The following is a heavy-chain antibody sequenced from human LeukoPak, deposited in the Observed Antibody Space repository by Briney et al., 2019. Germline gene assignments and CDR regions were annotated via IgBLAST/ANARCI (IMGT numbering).Heavy chain of an antibody. J-gene: IGHJ4*02. CDR1: GGSISSGDYY. D-gene: IGHD5-18*01. CDR3: ARELYTAMAFDY. Sequence: PSENLSLNCTVSGGSISSGDYYWSWIRQPPGRGLEWIGYIYYSGSTYYNPSLKSRVTISVDTSKNQFSLKLSSVTAADTAVYYCARELYTAMAFDYWGQGTLVTVSS. V-gene: IGHV4-30-4*01. CDR2: IYYSGST.